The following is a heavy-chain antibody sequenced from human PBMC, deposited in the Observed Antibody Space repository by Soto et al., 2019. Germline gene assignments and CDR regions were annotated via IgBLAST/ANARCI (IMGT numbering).Heavy chain of an antibody. CDR3: AQFPYSSGWGFDY. J-gene: IGHJ4*02. CDR1: GYTFTSYD. CDR2: MNPNSGNT. D-gene: IGHD6-19*01. Sequence: ASVKVSCKASGYTFTSYDINWVRQATGQGLEWMGWMNPNSGNTGYAQKFQGRVTMTRNTSISTAYMELSSLRSEDTAVYYCAQFPYSSGWGFDYWGQGTLVTVSS. V-gene: IGHV1-8*01.